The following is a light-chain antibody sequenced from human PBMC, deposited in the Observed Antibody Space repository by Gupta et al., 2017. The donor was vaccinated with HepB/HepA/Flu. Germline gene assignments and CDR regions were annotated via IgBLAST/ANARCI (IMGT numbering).Light chain of an antibody. V-gene: IGKV1-13*02. J-gene: IGKJ3*01. CDR1: QGIKSG. CDR3: QQIKYDVFT. CDR2: DGT. Sequence: AIQLTQSPSSLPASVGDRVTITCRASQGIKSGVAWYQQKPGNPPKLLIYDGTRLESGVPSRFRGSGSGTDFSLTISSLQPEDFATYYCQQIKYDVFTFGRGTKVDFK.